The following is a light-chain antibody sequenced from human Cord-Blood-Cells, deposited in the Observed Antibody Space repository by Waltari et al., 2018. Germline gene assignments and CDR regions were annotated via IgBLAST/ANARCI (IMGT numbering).Light chain of an antibody. V-gene: IGKV4-1*01. CDR3: QQYYSTPYT. Sequence: DIVMTQSPDSLAVSLGERVTINCKSSQSVLYSSNNKNYLAWYQQKPGQPPKLLIYWASTRESWVTDRFSGSGSGTDFTLTISSLQAEDVAVYYCQQYYSTPYTFGQGTKLEIK. J-gene: IGKJ2*01. CDR2: WAS. CDR1: QSVLYSSNNKNY.